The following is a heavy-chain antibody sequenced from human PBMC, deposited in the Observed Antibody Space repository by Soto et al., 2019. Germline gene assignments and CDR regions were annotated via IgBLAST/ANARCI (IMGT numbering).Heavy chain of an antibody. V-gene: IGHV6-1*01. CDR2: TYYRSKWYN. CDR1: GDSVSSNSAD. D-gene: IGHD1-7*01. Sequence: SQNLSLTCAISGDSVSSNSADWNWIRQSPSRGLEWLGRTYYRSKWYNDYAVSVKSRITINPDTSKNQFSLQLNSVTPEGTAVYYCARVNWNLGYYGMDVWGQGTTVTVSS. J-gene: IGHJ6*02. CDR3: ARVNWNLGYYGMDV.